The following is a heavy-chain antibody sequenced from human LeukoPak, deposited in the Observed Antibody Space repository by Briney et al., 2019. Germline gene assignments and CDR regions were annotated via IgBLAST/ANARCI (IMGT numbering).Heavy chain of an antibody. CDR3: ARSPGGWFHNH. Sequence: PGGSLRLSCVASGFTFSDYAMGWVRQAPGKGLEWVSSLSTETDNTYYAVSVKGRFTISRDISKNTLYLQMNSLRGEDTAVYYCARSPGGWFHNHWGQGTLVAVSS. D-gene: IGHD6-19*01. CDR1: GFTFSDYA. CDR2: LSTETDNT. J-gene: IGHJ5*02. V-gene: IGHV3-23*01.